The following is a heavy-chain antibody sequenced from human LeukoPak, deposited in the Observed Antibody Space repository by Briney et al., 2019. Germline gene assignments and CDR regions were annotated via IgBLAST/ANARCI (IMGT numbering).Heavy chain of an antibody. J-gene: IGHJ6*02. CDR3: TRDDYLAVAGIYYYYGMDV. D-gene: IGHD6-19*01. V-gene: IGHV1-46*01. CDR2: INPSGGST. Sequence: ASVKVSCKASGYTFTSYYMHWVRQAPGQGLEWMGIINPSGGSTSYAQKFQGRVTMTRDTSTSTVYMELSSLRSEDTAVYYCTRDDYLAVAGIYYYYGMDVWGQGTTVTVSS. CDR1: GYTFTSYY.